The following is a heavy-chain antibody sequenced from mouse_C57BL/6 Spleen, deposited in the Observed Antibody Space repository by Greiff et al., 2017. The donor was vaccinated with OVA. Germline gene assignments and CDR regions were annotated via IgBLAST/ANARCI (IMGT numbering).Heavy chain of an antibody. Sequence: EVKLMESGGDLVKPGGSLKLSCAASGFTFSSYGMSWVRQTPDKRLEWVATISSGGSYTYYPDSVKGRFTISRDNAKNTLYLQMSSLKSEDTAMYYCARQDGKNAMDYWGQGTSVTVSS. CDR1: GFTFSSYG. V-gene: IGHV5-6*01. CDR3: ARQDGKNAMDY. D-gene: IGHD2-1*01. CDR2: ISSGGSYT. J-gene: IGHJ4*01.